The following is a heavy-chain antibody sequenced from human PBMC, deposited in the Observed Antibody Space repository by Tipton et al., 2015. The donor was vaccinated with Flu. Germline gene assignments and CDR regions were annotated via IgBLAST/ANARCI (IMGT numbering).Heavy chain of an antibody. CDR3: VGALGYCSSTSCFDY. CDR1: GYSFTTYW. V-gene: IGHV5-51*03. D-gene: IGHD2-2*01. CDR2: IYPGDSDT. J-gene: IGHJ4*02. Sequence: QLVQSGAEVKKPGESLKISCKGSGYSFTTYWIGWVRQMPGKGLEWMGIIYPGDSDTRYSPSFQGQVTISADKSISTAYLQWSSLKASDTATYYCVGALGYCSSTSCFDYWGQGTLVTVSS.